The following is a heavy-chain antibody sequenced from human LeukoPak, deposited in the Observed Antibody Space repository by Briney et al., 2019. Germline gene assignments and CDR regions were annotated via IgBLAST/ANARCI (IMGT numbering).Heavy chain of an antibody. Sequence: ASVKVSCKASGGTFSSYAISWVRQAPGQGLGWMGGIIPIFGTANYAQKFQGRVTITADESTSTAYMELSSLRSEDTAVYYCARSRRRDYDFWSGYYLEYYYYYGMDVWGQGTTVTVSS. CDR3: ARSRRRDYDFWSGYYLEYYYYYGMDV. CDR2: IIPIFGTA. CDR1: GGTFSSYA. D-gene: IGHD3-3*01. J-gene: IGHJ6*02. V-gene: IGHV1-69*13.